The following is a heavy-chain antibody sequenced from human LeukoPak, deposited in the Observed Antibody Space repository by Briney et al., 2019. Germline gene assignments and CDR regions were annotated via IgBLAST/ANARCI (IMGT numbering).Heavy chain of an antibody. D-gene: IGHD3-22*01. CDR1: GFTFSSYS. V-gene: IGHV3-21*01. Sequence: GGSLRLSCAASGFTFSSYSTNWVRQAPGKGLEWVSSISTGSSYIYYADSVKGRFTISRDNAKNSLYLQMSSLRAEDTAVYYCARDRAYYYDSSGYYYLDYWGQGTLVTVSS. J-gene: IGHJ4*02. CDR2: ISTGSSYI. CDR3: ARDRAYYYDSSGYYYLDY.